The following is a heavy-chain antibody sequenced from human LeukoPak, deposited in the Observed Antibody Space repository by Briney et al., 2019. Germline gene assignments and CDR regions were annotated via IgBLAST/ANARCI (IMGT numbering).Heavy chain of an antibody. CDR1: GFTFSSYA. CDR2: ITGSGGST. V-gene: IGHV3-23*01. Sequence: QPGGSLRLSCAASGFTFSSYALTWVRQAPGKGLEWVSTITGSGGSTYYADSVKGRFTISRDNSKNTLYLQMNSLRAEDTAVYYCVSPVRDYWGQGTLVTVPS. CDR3: VSPVRDY. J-gene: IGHJ4*02.